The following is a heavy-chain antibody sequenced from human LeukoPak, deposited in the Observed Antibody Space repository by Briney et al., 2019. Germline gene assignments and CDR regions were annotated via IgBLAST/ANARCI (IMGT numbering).Heavy chain of an antibody. J-gene: IGHJ6*03. D-gene: IGHD3-10*01. CDR3: ARDLMGYMDV. CDR2: ISSSSSYI. V-gene: IGHV3-21*01. Sequence: GGSLRLSCAASAFTFSSYSMNWVRQAPGKGLEWVSSISSSSSYIYYADSVKGRFTISRDNAKNSLYLQVNSLRAEDTAVYYCARDLMGYMDVWGKGTTVTVSS. CDR1: AFTFSSYS.